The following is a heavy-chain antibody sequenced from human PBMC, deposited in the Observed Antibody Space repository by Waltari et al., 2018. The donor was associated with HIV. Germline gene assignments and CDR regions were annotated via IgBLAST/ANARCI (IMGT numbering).Heavy chain of an antibody. V-gene: IGHV3-66*02. CDR2: VYMDETA. D-gene: IGHD3-3*01. J-gene: IGHJ5*02. Sequence: EVHEVDSGGPLVQPGRCRTLPCAPPGIGVRRNYMTRVRQDPGKGLGWVAGVYMDETANYGYFAKGRFIISRDNSKSTVYLERNYLRPENTAIYYCAKGVKYYDFGGGYWESAPWGQGTLVTVSS. CDR1: GIGVRRNY. CDR3: AKGVKYYDFGGGYWESAP.